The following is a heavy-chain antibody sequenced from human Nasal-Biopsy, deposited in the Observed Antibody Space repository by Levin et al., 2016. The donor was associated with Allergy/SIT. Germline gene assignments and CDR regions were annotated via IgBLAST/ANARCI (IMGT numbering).Heavy chain of an antibody. CDR2: IHSSGIT. CDR1: GGSVRSTSYY. Sequence: SETLSLTCAVSGGSVRSTSYYWGWIRQSPGKGLEWIGSIHSSGITYDNPPLKSRVTVSLDTSRNQFSLNLNSVTAADTARYYCVRHSMGLTDAFEIWGQGTMVIVSS. V-gene: IGHV4-39*01. J-gene: IGHJ3*02. D-gene: IGHD1-26*01. CDR3: VRHSMGLTDAFEI.